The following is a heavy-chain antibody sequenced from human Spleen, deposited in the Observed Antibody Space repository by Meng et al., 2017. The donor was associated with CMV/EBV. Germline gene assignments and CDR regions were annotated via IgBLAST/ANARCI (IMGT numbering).Heavy chain of an antibody. CDR2: ISSSSSYI. CDR3: AKDYYYGMDV. CDR1: GFTFSSYS. V-gene: IGHV3-21*01. J-gene: IGHJ6*02. Sequence: GESLKISCAASGFTFSSYSMNWVRQAPGKGLEWVSSISSSSSYIYYADSVKGRFTISRDNAKNSLYLQMNSLRAEDTAVYYCAKDYYYGMDVWGQGTTVTVSS.